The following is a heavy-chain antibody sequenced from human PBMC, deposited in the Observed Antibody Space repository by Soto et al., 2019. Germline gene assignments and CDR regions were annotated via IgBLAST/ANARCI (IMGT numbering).Heavy chain of an antibody. J-gene: IGHJ4*02. CDR2: IYDSEGA. CDR1: GESISSGGYY. D-gene: IGHD6-6*01. CDR3: ARASSSSSAADY. V-gene: IGHV4-31*01. Sequence: QVQLQESGPGLVKPSQTLSLTCNVSGESISSGGYYWSWIRHHPRKGLEWIGYIYDSEGAYYNPTLKGPVTLLMDTSKNHFAMRLSSVTDADTAVYYCARASSSSSAADYWGQGTLVTVSS.